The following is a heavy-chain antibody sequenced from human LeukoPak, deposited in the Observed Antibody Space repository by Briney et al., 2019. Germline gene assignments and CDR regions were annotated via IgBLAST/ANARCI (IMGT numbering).Heavy chain of an antibody. CDR3: ANARVSVPAANRYYYYYYGMDV. CDR2: INPNSGGT. J-gene: IGHJ6*02. Sequence: ASVKVSCKASGYTFTSYYMHWVRQAPGQGLEWMGRINPNSGGTNYAQKFQGRVTMTRDTSISTAYMELSRLRSDDTAVYYCANARVSVPAANRYYYYYYGMDVWGQGTTVTVSS. CDR1: GYTFTSYY. V-gene: IGHV1-2*06. D-gene: IGHD2-2*01.